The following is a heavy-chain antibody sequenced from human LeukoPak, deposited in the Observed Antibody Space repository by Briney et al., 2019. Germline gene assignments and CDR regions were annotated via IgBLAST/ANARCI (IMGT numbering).Heavy chain of an antibody. CDR3: ARVVVAGTVGFDY. V-gene: IGHV1-69*13. J-gene: IGHJ4*02. CDR2: IIPIFGTA. Sequence: GASVKVSCKASGGTFSSYAISWVRQAPGQGLEWMGGIIPIFGTANYAQKFQGRVTITADESTSTAYMELSSLRSEDTAVYYCARVVVAGTVGFDYWGQGTLVTVSS. D-gene: IGHD6-19*01. CDR1: GGTFSSYA.